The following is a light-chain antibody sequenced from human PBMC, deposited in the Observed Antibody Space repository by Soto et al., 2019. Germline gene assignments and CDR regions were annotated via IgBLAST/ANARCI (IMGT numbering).Light chain of an antibody. CDR2: GAS. J-gene: IGKJ4*01. CDR3: QQYDSSPLT. V-gene: IGKV3-20*01. CDR1: QSVSSSY. Sequence: EIVLTQSPGTLSLSPGERATLSCRASQSVSSSYLAWYQQKPGQAPRLLIYGASSRATGIPDRFSGSGSGTDFTLTISRLEPEDFAVYYCQQYDSSPLTFGGWNKVEIK.